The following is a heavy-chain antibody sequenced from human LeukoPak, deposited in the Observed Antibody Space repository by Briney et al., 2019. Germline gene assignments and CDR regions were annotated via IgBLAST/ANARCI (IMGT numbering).Heavy chain of an antibody. CDR2: IWYDGSNK. Sequence: GGSLRLSCAASGFSFSNYGMHWVRQAPGKGLEWVAAIWYDGSNKYYADSVKGRFTISRDNAKNSMYLQMNSLRVEDTAVYYCARQWLAFDYWGQGALVTVSS. CDR1: GFSFSNYG. J-gene: IGHJ4*02. V-gene: IGHV3-33*01. CDR3: ARQWLAFDY. D-gene: IGHD6-19*01.